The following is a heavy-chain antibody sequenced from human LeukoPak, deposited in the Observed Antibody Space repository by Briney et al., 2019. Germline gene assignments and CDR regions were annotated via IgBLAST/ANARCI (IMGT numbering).Heavy chain of an antibody. J-gene: IGHJ4*02. CDR3: AKGPEEAARPGDHREYYFDY. D-gene: IGHD6-6*01. Sequence: QPGGSLRLSCAASGFTFSSYAMSWVRQAPGKGLEWVSAISGSGGSTYYADFVKGRFTISRDNSKNTLYLQMNSLRAEDTAVYYCAKGPEEAARPGDHREYYFDYWGQGTLVTVSS. CDR2: ISGSGGST. CDR1: GFTFSSYA. V-gene: IGHV3-23*01.